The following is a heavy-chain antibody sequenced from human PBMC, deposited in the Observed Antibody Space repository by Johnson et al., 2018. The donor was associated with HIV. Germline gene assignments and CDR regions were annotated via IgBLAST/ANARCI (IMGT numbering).Heavy chain of an antibody. CDR2: IKQDGSEK. V-gene: IGHV3-7*01. CDR3: ARGGPLTMVQDALDT. CDR1: GFTFSSYW. J-gene: IGHJ3*02. D-gene: IGHD3-10*01. Sequence: VQLVESGGGLVQPGGSLRLSCAASGFTFSSYWMSWVRQAPGKGLEWVANIKQDGSEKYYVDSVKGRFTISRDNAKNPLYLQMNSLTAEDPAVYFCARGGPLTMVQDALDTWGQGTMVIVSA.